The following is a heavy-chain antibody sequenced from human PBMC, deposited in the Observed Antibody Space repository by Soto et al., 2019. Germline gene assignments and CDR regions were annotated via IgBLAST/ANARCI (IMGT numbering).Heavy chain of an antibody. CDR1: GGTFGSST. V-gene: IGHV1-69*06. CDR2: ITPVFGAP. CDR3: ARGELATIAYCDC. Sequence: QVQLVQSGAEVKKPGSSVKVSCKASGGTFGSSTISWVRQAPGQGLEWMGGITPVFGAPNYAQKFQGRVTITADKSTSTAYMELRSLRSEDTAVYYCARGELATIAYCDCWGQGTQVTVSS. D-gene: IGHD5-12*01. J-gene: IGHJ4*02.